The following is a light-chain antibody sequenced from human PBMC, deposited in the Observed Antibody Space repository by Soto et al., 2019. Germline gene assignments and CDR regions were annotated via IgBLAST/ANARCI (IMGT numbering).Light chain of an antibody. J-gene: IGKJ4*01. V-gene: IGKV1-17*03. CDR1: RGISHS. Sequence: DIQMTQSPSAMSASVGDRVTITCRASRGISHSLAWFQQRPGKVPKRLIYGASTLESGVPSRFSGSVSGTEFTLTISSLQPEDFATYYFLQHNTYPLSFGGGTKVAMK. CDR2: GAS. CDR3: LQHNTYPLS.